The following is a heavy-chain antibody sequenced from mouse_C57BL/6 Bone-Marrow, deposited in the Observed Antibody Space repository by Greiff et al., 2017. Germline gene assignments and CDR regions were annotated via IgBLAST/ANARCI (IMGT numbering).Heavy chain of an antibody. D-gene: IGHD2-1*01. Sequence: VQLQQPGAELVRPGTSVKMSCKASGYTFTNYWIGWAKQRPGHGLEWIGVIYPGGGYTNYNEKFKGKATLTADKSSSTTYMQFLSLTSDDYAIDYYSRSGKEYYYAMDYWGQGTSVTVSS. CDR2: IYPGGGYT. CDR1: GYTFTNYW. V-gene: IGHV1-63*01. CDR3: SRSGKEYYYAMDY. J-gene: IGHJ4*01.